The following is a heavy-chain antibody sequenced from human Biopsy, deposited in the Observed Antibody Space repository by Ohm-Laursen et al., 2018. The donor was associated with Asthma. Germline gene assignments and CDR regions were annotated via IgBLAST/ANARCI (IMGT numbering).Heavy chain of an antibody. J-gene: IGHJ4*02. CDR3: ARIPRRSGSYFVDY. Sequence: SQPLSLTCTVSGDSITSGGCCWNWIRQPPGKGLEWIGYIHHSGTSYFNPSLKSRVSFSRDTSKNQFSLRLSSVTAADTAMYYCARIPRRSGSYFVDYWGQGTLVIVSS. D-gene: IGHD3-22*01. V-gene: IGHV4-31*03. CDR1: GDSITSGGCC. CDR2: IHHSGTS.